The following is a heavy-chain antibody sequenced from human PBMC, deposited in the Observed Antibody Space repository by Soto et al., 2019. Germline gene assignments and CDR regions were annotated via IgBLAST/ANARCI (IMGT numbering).Heavy chain of an antibody. CDR3: ARIRPRDYQVAIGYYSYYYGMDV. Sequence: EVQLVESGGGLVQPGGSLRLSCAASGFTFSIYWMTWVRQAPGKGLEWVANINQDGSEKYYVDSVKGRFTISRDNAKKSLYLHMNSLRVGDTALDYCARIRPRDYQVAIGYYSYYYGMDVWGQGTTATVSS. V-gene: IGHV3-7*01. CDR2: INQDGSEK. CDR1: GFTFSIYW. J-gene: IGHJ6*02. D-gene: IGHD2-2*01.